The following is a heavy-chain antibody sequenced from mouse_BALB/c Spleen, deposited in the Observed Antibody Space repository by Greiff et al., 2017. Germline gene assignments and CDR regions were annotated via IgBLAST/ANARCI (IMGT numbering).Heavy chain of an antibody. Sequence: VMLVESGPGLVQPSQSLSITCTVSGFSLTSYGVHWVRQSPGKGLEWLGVIWSGGSTDYNAAFISRLSISKDNSKSQVFFKMNSLQANDTAIYYCARSLYGNYFDYWGQGTTLTVSS. CDR3: ARSLYGNYFDY. CDR2: IWSGGST. D-gene: IGHD2-1*01. V-gene: IGHV2-2*02. J-gene: IGHJ2*01. CDR1: GFSLTSYG.